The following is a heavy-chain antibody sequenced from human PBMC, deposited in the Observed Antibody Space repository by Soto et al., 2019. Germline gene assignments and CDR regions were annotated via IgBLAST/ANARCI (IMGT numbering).Heavy chain of an antibody. CDR3: ARDQPYYYGSGSKSFGMDV. CDR1: GGTFSSYT. V-gene: IGHV1-69*08. D-gene: IGHD3-10*01. Sequence: QVQLVQSGAEVKKPGSSVKVSCKASGGTFSSYTISWVRQAPGQGLEWMGRIIPILGIANYAQKFQGRVTITADKSTSTAYMELSSLRSEDTAVYYCARDQPYYYGSGSKSFGMDVWGQGTTVTVSS. J-gene: IGHJ6*02. CDR2: IIPILGIA.